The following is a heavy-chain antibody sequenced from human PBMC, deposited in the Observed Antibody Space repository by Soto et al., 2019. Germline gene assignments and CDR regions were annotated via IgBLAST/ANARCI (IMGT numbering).Heavy chain of an antibody. Sequence: PGGSLRLSCAASGFTFSSHSMNWVRQAPGKGLEWVSYISSSSTIYYADSVKGRFTISRDNAKNSLYLQMNSLRAEDTAVYYCARDPRAGVAATGWFDPWGQGTLVTVSS. CDR1: GFTFSSHS. V-gene: IGHV3-48*01. J-gene: IGHJ5*02. D-gene: IGHD6-13*01. CDR2: ISSSSTI. CDR3: ARDPRAGVAATGWFDP.